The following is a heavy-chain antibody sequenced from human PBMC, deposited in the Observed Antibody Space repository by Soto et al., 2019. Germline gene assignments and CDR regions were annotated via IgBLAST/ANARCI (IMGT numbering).Heavy chain of an antibody. CDR3: ARTHYLGTRFLIDY. J-gene: IGHJ4*02. CDR2: INPSGST. Sequence: QVQLQQWGAGLLKPSETLSLTCGVSGGSFSGDYWSWVCQPPGKGLEWIGEINPSGSTNYNPSLKSRVTISVDTSKNQVSLKLSSVPAADTAVYDGARTHYLGTRFLIDYWGQGTLVTVSS. CDR1: GGSFSGDY. D-gene: IGHD1-26*01. V-gene: IGHV4-34*01.